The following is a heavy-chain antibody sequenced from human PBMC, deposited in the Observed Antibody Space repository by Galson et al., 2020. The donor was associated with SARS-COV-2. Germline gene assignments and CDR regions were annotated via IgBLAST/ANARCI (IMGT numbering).Heavy chain of an antibody. D-gene: IGHD6-13*01. J-gene: IGHJ4*02. CDR1: GFTFSSYG. CDR3: ARDLAYSSTSDY. Sequence: GGSLRLSCAASGFTFSSYGMHWVRQAPGKGLEWVAVIWYDGSNKYYADSVKGRFTISRDNSKNTLYLQMNSLRAEDTAVYYCARDLAYSSTSDYWGQGTLVTVSS. V-gene: IGHV3-33*01. CDR2: IWYDGSNK.